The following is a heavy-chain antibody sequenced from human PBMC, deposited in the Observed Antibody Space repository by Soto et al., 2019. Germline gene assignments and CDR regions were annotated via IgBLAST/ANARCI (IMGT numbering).Heavy chain of an antibody. CDR1: GGSISSYY. V-gene: IGHV4-59*01. D-gene: IGHD4-4*01. CDR3: ARELPRGTVRL. CDR2: IYYSGST. Sequence: SETLSLTCTVSGGSISSYYWSWIRQPPGKGLEWIGYIYYSGSTNYNPSLKSRVTISVDTSKNQFSLKLSSVTAADTAVYYCARELPRGTVRLWGQGTLVTVSS. J-gene: IGHJ4*02.